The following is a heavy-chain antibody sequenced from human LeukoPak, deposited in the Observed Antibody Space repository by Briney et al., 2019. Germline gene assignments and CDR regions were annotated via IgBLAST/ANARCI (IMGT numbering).Heavy chain of an antibody. V-gene: IGHV3-30*04. J-gene: IGHJ6*03. Sequence: PGGSLRLSCAASGFTFSSYEMHWVRQAPGKGLEWVAVISYDGSNKYYADSVKGRFTISRDNSKNTLYLQMNSLRAEDTAVYYCARPYYYGSGRQEPNYYYYMDVWGKGTTVTVSS. CDR3: ARPYYYGSGRQEPNYYYYMDV. D-gene: IGHD3-10*01. CDR1: GFTFSSYE. CDR2: ISYDGSNK.